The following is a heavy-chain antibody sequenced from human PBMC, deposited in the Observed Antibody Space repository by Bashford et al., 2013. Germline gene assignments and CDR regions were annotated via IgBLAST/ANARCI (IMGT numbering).Heavy chain of an antibody. CDR3: ARRLSSNYNWFDP. D-gene: IGHD4-11*01. Sequence: SSETLSLTCTVSGGSITSGGYYWSWIRQHPGKGLEWIGYIYYSGSTYYNPSLKSRVTISVDTSKNQFSLKLNSVTAADTAVYYCARRLSSNYNWFDPWGQGTLVTVSS. CDR1: GGSITSGGYY. CDR2: IYYSGST. V-gene: IGHV4-31*03. J-gene: IGHJ5*02.